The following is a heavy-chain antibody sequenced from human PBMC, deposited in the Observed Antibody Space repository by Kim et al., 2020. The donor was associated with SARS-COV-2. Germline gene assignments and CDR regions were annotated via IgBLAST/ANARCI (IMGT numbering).Heavy chain of an antibody. CDR2: ILPPLNTP. V-gene: IGHV1-69*08. CDR1: GDKFSYYT. CDR3: ARDRGVGIDS. D-gene: IGHD1-26*01. J-gene: IGHJ4*02. Sequence: SVKVSCKASGDKFSYYTFNWVRQAPGQGLEWMGGILPPLNTPTYAQKFQGRVTISADTSTSTVYMELTGLTNADTAVFYCARDRGVGIDSWGQGTQLYVSS.